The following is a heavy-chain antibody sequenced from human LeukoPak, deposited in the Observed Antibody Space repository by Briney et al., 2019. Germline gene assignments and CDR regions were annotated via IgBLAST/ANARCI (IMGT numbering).Heavy chain of an antibody. CDR1: GGSITGSY. CDR3: ATAGPISGRHNYFDS. Sequence: SETLSLTCTVSGGSITGSYWSWLRQPPGKGLEYIGYIYYSGSTNYNPALKSRVTISVDTSKNQFSLKLTSVTAADTAVYYCATAGPISGRHNYFDSWGQGTLVTVSS. D-gene: IGHD3-10*01. J-gene: IGHJ4*02. CDR2: IYYSGST. V-gene: IGHV4-59*01.